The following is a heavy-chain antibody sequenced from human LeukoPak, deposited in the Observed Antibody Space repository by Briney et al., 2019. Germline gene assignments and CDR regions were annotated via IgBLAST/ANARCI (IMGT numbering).Heavy chain of an antibody. D-gene: IGHD4-17*01. CDR1: GGSISSGGYS. Sequence: SETLSLTCAVSGGSISSGGYSWSWIRQPPGKGLEWIGYIYHSGSTYYNPSLKSRVTISVDRSKNQFSLKLSSVTAADTAFYYCARAPGDYGWFEPWGQGTLVTVSS. V-gene: IGHV4-30-2*01. CDR3: ARAPGDYGWFEP. J-gene: IGHJ5*02. CDR2: IYHSGST.